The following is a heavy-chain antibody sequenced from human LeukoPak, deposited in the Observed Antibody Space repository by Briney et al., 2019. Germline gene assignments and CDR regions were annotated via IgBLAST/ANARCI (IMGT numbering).Heavy chain of an antibody. J-gene: IGHJ6*02. CDR2: IKQDGSEK. CDR1: GFTFSSYW. Sequence: SLRLSCAASGFTFSSYWMSWVRQAPGKGLEWVANIKQDGSEKYYVDSVKGRFTISRDNAKNSLCLQMNSLRAEDTAVYYCARDKGIAARPFSWDYYYYGMDVWGQGTTVTVSS. V-gene: IGHV3-7*01. D-gene: IGHD6-6*01. CDR3: ARDKGIAARPFSWDYYYYGMDV.